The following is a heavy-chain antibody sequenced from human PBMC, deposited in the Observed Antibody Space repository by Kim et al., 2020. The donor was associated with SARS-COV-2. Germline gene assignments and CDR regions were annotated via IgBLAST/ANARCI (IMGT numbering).Heavy chain of an antibody. CDR3: ARQGNYYDSSGYFGPQSFQGWFDP. CDR2: IYYSGST. V-gene: IGHV4-59*13. CDR1: GGSISSYY. Sequence: GSLRLSCTVSGGSISSYYWSWIRQPPGKGLEWIGYIYYSGSTNYNPSLKSRVTISVDTSKNQFSLKLSSVTAADTAVYYCARQGNYYDSSGYFGPQSFQGWFDPWGQGTLVTVSS. D-gene: IGHD3-22*01. J-gene: IGHJ5*02.